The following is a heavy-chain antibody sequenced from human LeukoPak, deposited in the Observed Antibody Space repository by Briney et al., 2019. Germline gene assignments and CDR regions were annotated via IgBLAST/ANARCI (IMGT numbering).Heavy chain of an antibody. V-gene: IGHV3-30*03. Sequence: GGSLRLSCAASGFTFSNYGMHWVRQAPGKGLEWVAVISYDGSNKYYADSVRGRFTISRDNSKNTLYLQMDSLRAEDTAVYYCARNYDFWSGYYAFDIWGQGTMVTVSS. D-gene: IGHD3-3*01. CDR3: ARNYDFWSGYYAFDI. J-gene: IGHJ3*02. CDR2: ISYDGSNK. CDR1: GFTFSNYG.